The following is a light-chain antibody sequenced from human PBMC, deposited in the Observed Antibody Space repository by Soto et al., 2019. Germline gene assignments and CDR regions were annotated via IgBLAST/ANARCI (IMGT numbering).Light chain of an antibody. CDR2: GVR. J-gene: IGLJ1*01. Sequence: QSVLTQPASVSGSPGQSITISCTGTSSDVGDYNYVSWYQQYPGKAPKLIIFGVRNRPSGVSNRFSGSKSGNTASLTISGLQAEDAADYYCSSYTTTTTTYVFGDATKVTV. V-gene: IGLV2-14*01. CDR3: SSYTTTTTTYV. CDR1: SSDVGDYNY.